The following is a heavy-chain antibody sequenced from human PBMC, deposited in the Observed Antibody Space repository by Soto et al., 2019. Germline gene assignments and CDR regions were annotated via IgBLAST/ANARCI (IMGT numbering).Heavy chain of an antibody. J-gene: IGHJ6*02. CDR3: AASCVGCGGFNYYGMDV. CDR2: IYYSGST. Sequence: QVQLQESGPGLVKPSQTLSLTCTVSGGSISSGGYYWSWIRQHPGKGLEWIGYIYYSGSTYYNPSLKSRVNISVDTSKTQFSLKLSSVTAADTAVYYCAASCVGCGGFNYYGMDVWGQGTTVTVSS. V-gene: IGHV4-31*03. CDR1: GGSISSGGYY. D-gene: IGHD2-21*01.